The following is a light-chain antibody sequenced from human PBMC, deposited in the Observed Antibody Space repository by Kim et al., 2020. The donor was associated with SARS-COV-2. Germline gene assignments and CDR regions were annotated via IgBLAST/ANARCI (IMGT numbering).Light chain of an antibody. Sequence: DIQMTQSPSTLSASVGDRVTITRRTTQSISSHLNWYQQKPGRAPKLLISAASALQGGVPSRFSGSGSETDFTLTISSLQPEDFATYFFQQSYITPFTFGPGTKVDIK. V-gene: IGKV1-39*01. J-gene: IGKJ3*01. CDR3: QQSYITPFT. CDR1: QSISSH. CDR2: AAS.